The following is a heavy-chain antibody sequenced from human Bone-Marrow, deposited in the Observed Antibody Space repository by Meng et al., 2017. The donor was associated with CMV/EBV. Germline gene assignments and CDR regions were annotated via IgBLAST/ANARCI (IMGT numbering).Heavy chain of an antibody. V-gene: IGHV3-74*01. J-gene: IGHJ4*02. Sequence: FSFSSYWMHWVRQDPGKGLVWVSRLDSGGNSPDYAVSVKGQFTIFRDNAKSTLYLQMNSLGAEDTAVYYCARQTYYDIVTGYHPFDYWGQGTLVTVSS. CDR1: FSFSSYW. D-gene: IGHD3-9*01. CDR2: LDSGGNSP. CDR3: ARQTYYDIVTGYHPFDY.